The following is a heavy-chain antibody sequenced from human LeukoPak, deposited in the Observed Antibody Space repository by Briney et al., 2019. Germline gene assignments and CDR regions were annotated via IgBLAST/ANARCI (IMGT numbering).Heavy chain of an antibody. J-gene: IGHJ3*02. V-gene: IGHV3-21*01. CDR3: ARETREKGAFDI. D-gene: IGHD1-26*01. Sequence: NPGGSLRLSCAASGFTFSSYSMNWVRQAPGKGLEWVSSISSSSSYIYYADSVKGRFTISRDNAKNSLYLQMNSLRAEDTAVYYCARETREKGAFDIWGQGTMVTVSS. CDR1: GFTFSSYS. CDR2: ISSSSSYI.